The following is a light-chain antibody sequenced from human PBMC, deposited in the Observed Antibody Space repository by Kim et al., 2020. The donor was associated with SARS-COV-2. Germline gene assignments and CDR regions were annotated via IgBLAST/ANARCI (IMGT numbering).Light chain of an antibody. CDR2: GAS. V-gene: IGKV3-20*01. J-gene: IGKJ5*01. Sequence: IVLTQSPGTLSLSPGERATLSCRASQSIGSSNLAWYQQKPGQAPRLLIYGASTRATGIPDRFSGSGSGTDFTLSISRAEPEDFVVYYCQQYGGSPSITFGQGTRLEI. CDR3: QQYGGSPSIT. CDR1: QSIGSSN.